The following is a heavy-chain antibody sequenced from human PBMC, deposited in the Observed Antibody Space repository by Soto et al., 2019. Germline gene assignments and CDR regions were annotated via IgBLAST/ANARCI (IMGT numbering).Heavy chain of an antibody. V-gene: IGHV3-11*01. Sequence: GVSLRLSCAASGFTFSDYYMSWIRQAPGKGLEWVSYISSSGSTIYYADSVKGRFTISRDNAKNSLYLQMNSLRAEDTAVYYCAREAPTNWFDPWGQGTLVTVSS. CDR2: ISSSGSTI. J-gene: IGHJ5*02. CDR3: AREAPTNWFDP. CDR1: GFTFSDYY.